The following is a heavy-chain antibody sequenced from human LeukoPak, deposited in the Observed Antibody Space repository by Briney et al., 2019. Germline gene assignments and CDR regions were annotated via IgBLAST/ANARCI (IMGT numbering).Heavy chain of an antibody. CDR1: GFTFSSYT. V-gene: IGHV3-21*01. D-gene: IGHD6-19*01. Sequence: GGSLRLSCAASGFTFSSYTMNWVRQAPGKGLEWVSSISTSSIYIYYADYVKGRFTITRDNSKNTLYLQMNSLRAEDTAVYYCARDWQWLVKSGNIDYWGQGTLVTVSS. CDR3: ARDWQWLVKSGNIDY. J-gene: IGHJ4*02. CDR2: ISTSSIYI.